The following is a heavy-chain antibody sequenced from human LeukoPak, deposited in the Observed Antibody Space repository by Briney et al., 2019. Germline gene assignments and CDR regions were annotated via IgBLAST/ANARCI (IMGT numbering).Heavy chain of an antibody. D-gene: IGHD6-6*01. CDR1: GGTFSSYA. Sequence: SVNVSCKASGGTFSSYAISWVRQAPGQGLEWMGGIIPIFGTANYAQKFQGRVTITADESTSTAYMELSSLRSEDTAVYYCASGPYSSSSVKWFDPWGQGTLVTVSS. V-gene: IGHV1-69*13. CDR3: ASGPYSSSSVKWFDP. J-gene: IGHJ5*02. CDR2: IIPIFGTA.